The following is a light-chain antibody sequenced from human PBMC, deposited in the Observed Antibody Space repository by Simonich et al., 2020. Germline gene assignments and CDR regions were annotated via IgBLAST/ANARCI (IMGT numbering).Light chain of an antibody. J-gene: IGLJ2*01. CDR1: SSDVGSYNL. V-gene: IGLV2-23*01. Sequence: QSALTQPASVSGSPGKSITITCTGTSSDVGSYNLVSWYQQHPGKAPKLMIYEGSKRTSGVSNRFSCAKSGNTASLTISGLQAEDEADYYCCSYAGSSPVVFGGGTKLTVL. CDR2: EGS. CDR3: CSYAGSSPVV.